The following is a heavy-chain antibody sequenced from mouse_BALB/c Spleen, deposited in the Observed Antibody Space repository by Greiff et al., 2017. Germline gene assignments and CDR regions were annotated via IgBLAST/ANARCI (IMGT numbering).Heavy chain of an antibody. J-gene: IGHJ4*01. D-gene: IGHD2-1*01. CDR1: GFTFSSYA. V-gene: IGHV5-9-4*01. CDR3: ARDNGKSYAMDY. Sequence: EVQLVESGGGLVKPGGSLKLSCAASGFTFSSYAMSWVRQSPEKRLEWVAEISSGGSYTYYPDTVTGRFTISRDNAKNTLYLEMSSLRSEDTAMYYCARDNGKSYAMDYWGQGTSVTVSS. CDR2: ISSGGSYT.